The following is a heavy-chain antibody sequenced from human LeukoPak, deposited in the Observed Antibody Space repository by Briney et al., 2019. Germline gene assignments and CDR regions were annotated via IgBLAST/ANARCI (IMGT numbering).Heavy chain of an antibody. CDR2: INHSGST. CDR1: GGSFSGYY. Sequence: SETLSLACAVYGGSFSGYYWSWIRQPPGKGLEWIGEINHSGSTNYNPSLKSRATISVDTSKNQFSLKLSSVTAADTAVYYCARMKVYYDFWRVFDYWGQGTLVTVSS. CDR3: ARMKVYYDFWRVFDY. J-gene: IGHJ4*02. V-gene: IGHV4-34*01. D-gene: IGHD3-3*01.